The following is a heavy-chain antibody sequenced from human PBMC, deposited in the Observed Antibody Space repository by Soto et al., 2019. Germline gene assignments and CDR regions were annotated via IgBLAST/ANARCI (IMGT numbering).Heavy chain of an antibody. J-gene: IGHJ4*02. CDR1: GFTFSSYA. CDR3: ASGVVAAAGEFDY. D-gene: IGHD6-13*01. Sequence: GGSLRLSCAASGFTFSSYAMHWVRQAPGKGLEWVAVISYDGSNKYYADSVKGRFTISRDNSKNTLYLQMNSLRAEDTAVYYCASGVVAAAGEFDYWGQGTLVTVSS. CDR2: ISYDGSNK. V-gene: IGHV3-30-3*01.